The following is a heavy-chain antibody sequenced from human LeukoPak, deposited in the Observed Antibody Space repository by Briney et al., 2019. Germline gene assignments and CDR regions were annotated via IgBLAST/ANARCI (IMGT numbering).Heavy chain of an antibody. V-gene: IGHV4-39*07. CDR3: ARNRGSTVTTDPYYYYYMDV. Sequence: SETLSLTCTVSGGSISSSSYYWGWIRQPPGKGLEWIGRIYYSGSTYYNPSLKSRVTISVDTSKNQFSLKLSSVTAADTAVYYCARNRGSTVTTDPYYYYYMDVWGKGATVTVSS. CDR2: IYYSGST. J-gene: IGHJ6*03. D-gene: IGHD4-11*01. CDR1: GGSISSSSYY.